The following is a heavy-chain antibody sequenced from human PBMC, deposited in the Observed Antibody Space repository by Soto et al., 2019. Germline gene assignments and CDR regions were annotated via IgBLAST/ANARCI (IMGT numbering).Heavy chain of an antibody. Sequence: SETLSLTCTVSGGSISSYYWSWIRQPAGKGLEWIGRIYTSGSTNYNPSLKSRVTMSVDTSKNQFSLKLSSVTAADTAVYYCARDRGSSSWYDWFDPWGQGTLVTVSS. CDR3: ARDRGSSSWYDWFDP. D-gene: IGHD6-13*01. CDR2: IYTSGST. CDR1: GGSISSYY. V-gene: IGHV4-4*07. J-gene: IGHJ5*02.